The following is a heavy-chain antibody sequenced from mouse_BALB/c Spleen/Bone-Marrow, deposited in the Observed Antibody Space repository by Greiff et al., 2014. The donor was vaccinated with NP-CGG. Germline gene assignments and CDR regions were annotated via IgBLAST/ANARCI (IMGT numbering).Heavy chain of an antibody. Sequence: VKLMESXPGLVAPSQSLSITCTVSGFSLSRYNVHWVRQPPGKGLEWLGMIWNGGSTDYNSALKSRLSISKDNSKSQVFLKMNSLQTDDTAMYYCARNYYGIPYYFDYWGQGTTLTVSS. D-gene: IGHD1-1*01. CDR2: IWNGGST. CDR3: ARNYYGIPYYFDY. J-gene: IGHJ2*01. CDR1: GFSLSRYN. V-gene: IGHV2-6-4*01.